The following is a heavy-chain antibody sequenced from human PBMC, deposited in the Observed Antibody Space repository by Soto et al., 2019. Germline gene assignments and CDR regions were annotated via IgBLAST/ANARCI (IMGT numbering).Heavy chain of an antibody. V-gene: IGHV3-30*04. J-gene: IGHJ4*02. CDR3: ARDGPLAVAGRGGIDY. D-gene: IGHD6-19*01. Sequence: GESLKISCAASGFTFSSYAMHWVRQAPGKGLEWVAVISYDGSNKYYADSVKGRFTISRDNSKNTLYLQMNSLRAEDTAVYYCARDGPLAVAGRGGIDYWGQGTLVTVSS. CDR2: ISYDGSNK. CDR1: GFTFSSYA.